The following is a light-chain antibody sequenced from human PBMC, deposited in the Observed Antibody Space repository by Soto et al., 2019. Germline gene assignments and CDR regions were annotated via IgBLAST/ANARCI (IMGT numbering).Light chain of an antibody. CDR3: QQYYNSLWT. CDR2: WAS. Sequence: DIVMTQSPDSLAVSLGERATINCKSSQSVLYSSNNKNYLAWYQQKPGQPPTLLIYWASTRDSGVPDRFSGSGSGTDLTLTISSLQAEDVAVYYCQQYYNSLWTFGQGTKVEIK. V-gene: IGKV4-1*01. J-gene: IGKJ1*01. CDR1: QSVLYSSNNKNY.